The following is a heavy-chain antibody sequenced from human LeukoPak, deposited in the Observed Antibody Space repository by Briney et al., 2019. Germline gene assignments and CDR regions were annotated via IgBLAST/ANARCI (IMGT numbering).Heavy chain of an antibody. CDR1: GYSFIDYY. Sequence: ASVKVSCKTSGYSFIDYYMHCVRQAPGQGLEWMGWINPNSGGTSSAQKFQGRVTMTRDTSITTVYMEVSWLTSDDTAIYYCARADRLHGGPYLIGPWGQGTLVTVSS. D-gene: IGHD2-21*01. CDR3: ARADRLHGGPYLIGP. V-gene: IGHV1-2*02. CDR2: INPNSGGT. J-gene: IGHJ5*02.